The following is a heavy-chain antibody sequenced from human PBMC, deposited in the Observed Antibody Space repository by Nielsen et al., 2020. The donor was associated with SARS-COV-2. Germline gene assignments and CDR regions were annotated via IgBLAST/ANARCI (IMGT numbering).Heavy chain of an antibody. CDR1: GFTFSSYS. Sequence: GESLKISCAASGFTFSSYSMNWVRQAPGKGLEWVSSISSSRSYIYYADSVKGRFTISRDNAKNSLYLQMNSLRAEDTAVYYCAKGDLRFNWFDPWGPGTLVTVSS. J-gene: IGHJ5*02. CDR3: AKGDLRFNWFDP. V-gene: IGHV3-21*01. CDR2: ISSSRSYI. D-gene: IGHD3-3*01.